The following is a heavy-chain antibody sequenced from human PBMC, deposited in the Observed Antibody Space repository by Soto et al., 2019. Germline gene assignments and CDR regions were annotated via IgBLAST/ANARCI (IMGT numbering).Heavy chain of an antibody. CDR3: ARLREAKLERPVPYDAFDI. J-gene: IGHJ3*02. CDR1: GYSFTSYW. V-gene: IGHV5-51*01. D-gene: IGHD1-1*01. Sequence: PGESLKISCKGSGYSFTSYWIGWVRQMPGKGLEWMGIIYPGDSDTRYSPSFQGQVTISADKSISTAYLQWSSLKASDTAMYYCARLREAKLERPVPYDAFDIWGQGTMVTVSS. CDR2: IYPGDSDT.